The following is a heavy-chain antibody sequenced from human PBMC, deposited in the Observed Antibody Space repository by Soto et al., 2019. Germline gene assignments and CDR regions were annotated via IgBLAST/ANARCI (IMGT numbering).Heavy chain of an antibody. CDR3: AHRPRGNAYDFDY. V-gene: IGHV2-5*02. Sequence: QITLKESGPTLVKPTQTPTLTCTFSGFSLSTRGVGVARIRQPPGTALECLALIFCDDDKWYSPSLRSRITITEDNSKTQVVLTLTNMDPVDTATYYCAHRPRGNAYDFDYWGEGTLSTVSS. J-gene: IGHJ4*01. CDR2: IFCDDDK. CDR1: GFSLSTRGVG. D-gene: IGHD2-2*01.